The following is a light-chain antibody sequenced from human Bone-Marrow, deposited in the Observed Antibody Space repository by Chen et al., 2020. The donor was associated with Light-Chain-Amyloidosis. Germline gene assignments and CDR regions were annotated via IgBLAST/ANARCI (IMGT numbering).Light chain of an antibody. J-gene: IGKJ1*01. Sequence: DIQMTQSPSTLSASVGARVTITCRASQSVDRWLAWFQQKPGKAPRLLIYESSNLETGVPLRFRGSGSGTEFTLTISGLQPDDFATYYCQQYDTDSWAFGQGTTVEV. CDR1: QSVDRW. V-gene: IGKV1-5*03. CDR2: ESS. CDR3: QQYDTDSWA.